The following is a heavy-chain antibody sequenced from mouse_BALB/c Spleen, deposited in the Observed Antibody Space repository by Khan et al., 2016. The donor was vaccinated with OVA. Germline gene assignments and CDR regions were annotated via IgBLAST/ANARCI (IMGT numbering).Heavy chain of an antibody. Sequence: VQLKQSGPELVKPGASVKISCKASGYSFTGYFMNWVMQSHGKRLEWIGRINPHIGETFYNQKFKDKATLTVDESSSTAHMELRSLASEDSAVYCCARKSGSDFDYWGQGTTLTVSS. CDR3: ARKSGSDFDY. J-gene: IGHJ2*01. D-gene: IGHD1-3*01. CDR2: INPHIGET. CDR1: GYSFTGYF. V-gene: IGHV1-20*02.